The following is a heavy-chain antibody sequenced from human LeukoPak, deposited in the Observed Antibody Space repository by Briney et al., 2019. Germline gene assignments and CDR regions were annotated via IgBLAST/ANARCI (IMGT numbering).Heavy chain of an antibody. D-gene: IGHD3-22*01. Sequence: SETLSLTCTVSGGSISSYYWSWIRQPPGKGLEWIGYIYYSGSTNHNPSLKSRVTISVDTSKNQFSLKLSSVTAADTAVYYCARAPGYYDSSGYIDYWGQGTLVTVSS. CDR2: IYYSGST. V-gene: IGHV4-59*01. CDR1: GGSISSYY. J-gene: IGHJ4*02. CDR3: ARAPGYYDSSGYIDY.